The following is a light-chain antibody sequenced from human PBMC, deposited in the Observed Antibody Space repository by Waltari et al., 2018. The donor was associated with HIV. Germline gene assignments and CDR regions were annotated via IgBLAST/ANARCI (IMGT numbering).Light chain of an antibody. Sequence: EIVLTQSPGTLSVSPGDRATLSCRASQSVRSTSLAWYQQKPGQAPRLLIYGASSRATGFPDRFSGSGSGTDFTLTISRLEPEDFAVYYCQQCGNSPWTFGQGTKVEIK. CDR2: GAS. J-gene: IGKJ1*01. CDR3: QQCGNSPWT. V-gene: IGKV3-20*01. CDR1: QSVRSTS.